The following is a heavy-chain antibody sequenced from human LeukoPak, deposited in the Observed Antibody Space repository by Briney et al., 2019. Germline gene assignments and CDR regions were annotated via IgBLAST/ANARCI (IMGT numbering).Heavy chain of an antibody. J-gene: IGHJ4*02. Sequence: GGSLRLSCAASGFTFSNYWMSWVRQAPGKGLEWVANINRDGNEKHYVDSVRGRFTISRDNAKNSLFLQMNSLRVDDVAVYYCARAAGLDYWGQGNLVAVSS. CDR3: ARAAGLDY. CDR2: INRDGNEK. CDR1: GFTFSNYW. V-gene: IGHV3-7*01.